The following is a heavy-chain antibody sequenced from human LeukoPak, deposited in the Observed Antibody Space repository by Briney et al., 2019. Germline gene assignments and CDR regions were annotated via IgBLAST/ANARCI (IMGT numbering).Heavy chain of an antibody. V-gene: IGHV1-69*04. CDR3: ARDAPLRFLEWSRLDV. J-gene: IGHJ6*02. D-gene: IGHD3-3*01. CDR1: GGTFSSYA. Sequence: SVKVSCKASGGTFSSYAISWVRQAPGQGLEWMGRTIPILGIANYAQKFQGRVTITADKSTSTAYMELSSLRSEDTAVYYCARDAPLRFLEWSRLDVWGQGTTVTVSS. CDR2: TIPILGIA.